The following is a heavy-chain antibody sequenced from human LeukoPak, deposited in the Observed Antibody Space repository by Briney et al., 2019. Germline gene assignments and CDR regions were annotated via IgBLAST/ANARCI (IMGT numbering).Heavy chain of an antibody. CDR1: GGSFSGYY. D-gene: IGHD5-18*01. CDR2: INHSGST. Sequence: SETLSLTCAVYGGSFSGYYWSWIRQPPGKGLEWIGEINHSGSTNYNPSLKSRVTISVDTSKNQFSLKLSSVTAADTAVYYCASTYSYGFLGGYYYMDVWGKGTTVTVS. J-gene: IGHJ6*03. V-gene: IGHV4-34*01. CDR3: ASTYSYGFLGGYYYMDV.